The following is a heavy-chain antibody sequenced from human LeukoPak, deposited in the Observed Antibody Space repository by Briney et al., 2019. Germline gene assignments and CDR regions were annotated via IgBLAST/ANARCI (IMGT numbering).Heavy chain of an antibody. CDR3: ARGVWDIVVVPAAMGRYYFDY. Sequence: SRTLSLTSAISGDSVSSKSAASNWITQSPSGGLEWLGRTYYRSKWYNDYAVSIKSRLTINPDTSKNQFSLQLNSVTPEDTAVYYCARGVWDIVVVPAAMGRYYFDYWGQGSLVTVSS. CDR1: GDSVSSKSAA. J-gene: IGHJ4*02. CDR2: TYYRSKWYN. V-gene: IGHV6-1*01. D-gene: IGHD2-2*01.